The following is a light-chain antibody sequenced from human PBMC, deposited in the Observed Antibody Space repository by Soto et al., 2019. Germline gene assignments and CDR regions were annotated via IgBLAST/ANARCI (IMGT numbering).Light chain of an antibody. CDR2: DAS. CDR3: QQYGSSPV. Sequence: DTIFTQSPATLPLSPGERATLSCGASQSVSSSYLAWYQQKPGMAPTLLISDASSRATGIADRFSGSGSGTVFTVTISKLEPEDLAVYYCQQYGSSPVFGGGTKVDIK. V-gene: IGKV3D-20*01. CDR1: QSVSSSY. J-gene: IGKJ4*01.